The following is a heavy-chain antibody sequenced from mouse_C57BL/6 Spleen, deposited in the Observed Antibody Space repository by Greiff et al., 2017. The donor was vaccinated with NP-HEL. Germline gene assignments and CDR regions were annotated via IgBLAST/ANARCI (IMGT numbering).Heavy chain of an antibody. V-gene: IGHV5-4*01. CDR3: ARRTVDYYAMDY. D-gene: IGHD1-1*01. Sequence: DVQLVESGGGLVKPGGSLKLSCAASGFTFSSYAMSWVRQTPEKRLEWVATISDGGSYTYYPDNVKGRFTISRDNAKNNLYLQMSHLKSEDTAMYYCARRTVDYYAMDYWGQGTSVTVSS. CDR1: GFTFSSYA. CDR2: ISDGGSYT. J-gene: IGHJ4*01.